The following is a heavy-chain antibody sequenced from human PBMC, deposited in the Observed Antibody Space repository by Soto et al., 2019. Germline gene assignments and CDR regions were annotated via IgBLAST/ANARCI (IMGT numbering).Heavy chain of an antibody. CDR3: ARGPRITMVRGVISWFDP. V-gene: IGHV1-8*01. CDR1: GYTFTSYD. D-gene: IGHD3-10*01. Sequence: ASVKVSCKASGYTFTSYDINCVRQATGQGLEWMGWMNPNSGNTGYAQKFQGRVTMTRNTSISTAYMELSSLRSEDTAVYYCARGPRITMVRGVISWFDPWGQGTLVTVSS. CDR2: MNPNSGNT. J-gene: IGHJ5*02.